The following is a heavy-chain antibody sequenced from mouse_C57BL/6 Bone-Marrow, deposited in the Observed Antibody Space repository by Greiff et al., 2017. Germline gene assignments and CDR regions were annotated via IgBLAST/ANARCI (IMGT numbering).Heavy chain of an antibody. Sequence: QVQLQQPGTELVKPGASVKLSCKASGYTFTSYWMHWVKQRPGQGLEWIGNINPSNGGTNYNEKFKSKATLTVDKSSSTAYMQLSSLTSEDSAVYYCARGAFYYGNPYYYAMDYWGEGTSGTVSS. CDR3: ARGAFYYGNPYYYAMDY. J-gene: IGHJ4*01. D-gene: IGHD2-1*01. CDR1: GYTFTSYW. CDR2: INPSNGGT. V-gene: IGHV1-53*01.